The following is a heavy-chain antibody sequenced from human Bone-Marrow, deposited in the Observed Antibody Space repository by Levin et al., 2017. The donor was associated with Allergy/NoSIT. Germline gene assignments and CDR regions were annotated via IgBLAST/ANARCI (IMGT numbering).Heavy chain of an antibody. J-gene: IGHJ5*02. CDR1: GGSISSYY. D-gene: IGHD6-19*01. Sequence: SETLSLTCTVSGGSISSYYWSWIRQPPGKGLEWIGYIYYSGSTNYNPSLKSRVTISVDTSKNQFSLKLSSVTAADTAVYYCARDFRPPTYSSGWYNWFDPWGQGTLVTVSS. CDR3: ARDFRPPTYSSGWYNWFDP. V-gene: IGHV4-59*01. CDR2: IYYSGST.